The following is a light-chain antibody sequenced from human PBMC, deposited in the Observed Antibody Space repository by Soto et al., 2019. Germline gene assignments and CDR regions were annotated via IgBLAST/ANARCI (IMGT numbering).Light chain of an antibody. J-gene: IGKJ1*01. V-gene: IGKV3-11*01. CDR3: QQRGNWPRTWA. CDR2: DAS. Sequence: EIVLTQAPVTLSLSPGEGATLSCKASQNINTNLGWYQQKPGQAPRLLIYDASLRATGIPARFTGSGSGTDFTLTINSLEPEDFAVYYCQQRGNWPRTWAFGQGIKVEVK. CDR1: QNINTN.